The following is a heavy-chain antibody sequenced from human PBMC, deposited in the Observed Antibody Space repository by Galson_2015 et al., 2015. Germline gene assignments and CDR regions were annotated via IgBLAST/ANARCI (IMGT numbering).Heavy chain of an antibody. J-gene: IGHJ5*02. D-gene: IGHD3/OR15-3a*01. Sequence: TLSLTCAVSGGSISSSNWWSWVRQPPGKGLEWIGEIYHSGSTSYNPSLKSRVTILEDKSKNQLSLKLSSVTAADTAVYYCARGVNGLVFLPNWFDPWGQGTVVTVSS. CDR3: ARGVNGLVFLPNWFDP. V-gene: IGHV4-4*02. CDR1: GGSISSSNW. CDR2: IYHSGST.